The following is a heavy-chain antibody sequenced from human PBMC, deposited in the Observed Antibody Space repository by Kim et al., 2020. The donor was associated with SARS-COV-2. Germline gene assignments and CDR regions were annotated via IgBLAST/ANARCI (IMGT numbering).Heavy chain of an antibody. V-gene: IGHV3-7*01. CDR3: ARDGLTHMITFGGVIVSYYFDY. Sequence: GGSLRLSCAASGFTFSSYWMSWVRQAPGKGLEWVANIKQDGSEKYYVDSVKGRFTISRDNAKKSLYLQMNSLRAEDTAVYYCARDGLTHMITFGGVIVSYYFDYWGQGTLVTVSS. CDR2: IKQDGSEK. D-gene: IGHD3-16*02. J-gene: IGHJ4*02. CDR1: GFTFSSYW.